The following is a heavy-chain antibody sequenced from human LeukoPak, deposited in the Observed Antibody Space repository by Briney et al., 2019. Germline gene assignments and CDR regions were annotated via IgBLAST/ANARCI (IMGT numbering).Heavy chain of an antibody. CDR2: ISAYNGNT. CDR3: ATPSSIGYSYGLDY. CDR1: GYTFTSYG. D-gene: IGHD5-18*01. V-gene: IGHV1-18*01. J-gene: IGHJ4*02. Sequence: GASVKVSCKASGYTFTSYGISWVRQAPGQGLEWMGWISAYNGNTNYAQKLQGRVTITRDTSASTAYMELSSLRSEDTAVYYCATPSSIGYSYGLDYWGQGTLVTVSS.